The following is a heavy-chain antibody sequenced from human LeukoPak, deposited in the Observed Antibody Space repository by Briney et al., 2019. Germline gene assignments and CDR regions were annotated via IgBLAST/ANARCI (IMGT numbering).Heavy chain of an antibody. CDR1: EFTVSSNY. V-gene: IGHV3-66*01. CDR2: ISSDDKT. Sequence: GGSLRLSCAASEFTVSSNYMSWVRQAPGKGLEWVSLISSDDKTYYADSVKGRFIISRDNSRNTLYLQMNSLRAEDTAVYYCARGEAPDLYWGQGTLVTVSS. CDR3: ARGEAPDLY. D-gene: IGHD6-6*01. J-gene: IGHJ4*02.